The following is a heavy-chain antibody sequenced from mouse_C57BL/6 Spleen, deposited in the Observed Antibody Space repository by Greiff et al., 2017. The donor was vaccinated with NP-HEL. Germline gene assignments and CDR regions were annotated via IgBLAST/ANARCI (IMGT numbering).Heavy chain of an antibody. CDR2: INPGSGGT. V-gene: IGHV1-54*01. CDR3: ARSYDYDNYYAMDY. J-gene: IGHJ4*01. CDR1: GYAFTNYL. D-gene: IGHD2-4*01. Sequence: QVQLKQSGAELVRPGTSVKVSCKASGYAFTNYLIEWVKQRPGQGLEWIGVINPGSGGTNYNEKFKGKATLTADKSSSTAYMQLSSLTSEDSAVYFCARSYDYDNYYAMDYWGQGTSVTVSS.